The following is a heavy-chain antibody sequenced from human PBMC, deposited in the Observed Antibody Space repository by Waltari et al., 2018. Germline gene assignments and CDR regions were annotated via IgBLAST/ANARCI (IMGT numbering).Heavy chain of an antibody. D-gene: IGHD2-8*02. CDR1: GYSISSGYY. V-gene: IGHV4-38-2*02. CDR2: IYHSGRT. CDR3: ARDRGGALVVYAYFDY. J-gene: IGHJ4*02. Sequence: QVQLQESGPGLVKPSETLSLTCTVSGYSISSGYYWGWIRQPPGKGLEWIGSIYHSGRTYYNPSLKSRVTISVDTSKNQFSLKLSSVTAADTAVYYCARDRGGALVVYAYFDYWGQGTLVTVSS.